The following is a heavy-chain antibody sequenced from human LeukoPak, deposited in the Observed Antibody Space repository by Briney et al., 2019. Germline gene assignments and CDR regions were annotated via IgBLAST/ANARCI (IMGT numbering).Heavy chain of an antibody. J-gene: IGHJ6*02. CDR3: AATGELRFLEWLSARYYYYGMDV. V-gene: IGHV1-58*02. D-gene: IGHD3-3*01. Sequence: TSVKVSCKASGFTFTSSAMQWVRQARGQRLEWIGWIVVGSGNTNYAQKFQERVTITRDMSTSTAYMELSSLRSEDTAVYYCAATGELRFLEWLSARYYYYGMDVWGQGTTVTVSS. CDR2: IVVGSGNT. CDR1: GFTFTSSA.